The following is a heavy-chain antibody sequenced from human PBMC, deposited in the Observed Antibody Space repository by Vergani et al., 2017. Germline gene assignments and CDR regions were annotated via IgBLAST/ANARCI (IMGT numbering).Heavy chain of an antibody. V-gene: IGHV1-69*13. CDR1: GYTFTSYG. CDR3: ARLGVYYDSSGYHY. D-gene: IGHD3-22*01. CDR2: IIPIFGTA. J-gene: IGHJ4*02. Sequence: QVQLVQSGAEVKKPGASVKVSCKASGYTFTSYGISWVRQAPGQGLEWMGGIIPIFGTANYAQKFQSRVTITADESTSTAYMELSSLRSEDTAVYYCARLGVYYDSSGYHYWGQGTLVTVYS.